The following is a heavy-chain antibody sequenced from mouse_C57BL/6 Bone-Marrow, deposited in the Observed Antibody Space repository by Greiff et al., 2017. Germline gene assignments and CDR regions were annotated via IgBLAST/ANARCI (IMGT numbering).Heavy chain of an antibody. CDR3: ASGRKSTMVDY. J-gene: IGHJ2*01. D-gene: IGHD2-1*01. Sequence: VQLQQSGPELVKPGASVKISCKASGYTFTDYYMNWVKQSHGKSLEWIGDINPNNGGTSYNQKFKGKATLTVDKSSSTAYMELRSLTSEDSAVYYCASGRKSTMVDYWGQGTTLTVSS. V-gene: IGHV1-26*01. CDR1: GYTFTDYY. CDR2: INPNNGGT.